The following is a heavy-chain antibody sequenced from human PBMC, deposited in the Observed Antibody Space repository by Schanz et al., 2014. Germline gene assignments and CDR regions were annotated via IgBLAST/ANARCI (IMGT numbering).Heavy chain of an antibody. V-gene: IGHV1-2*02. J-gene: IGHJ1*01. CDR3: AGATYSSSWYGGSEYFQH. Sequence: QVQLVQSGAEVKKPGASVKVSCKASGYSFTDYYIHWVRQAPGQGLEWMGWINPNSGGTNYPQKCQGRVTMTRDMSINTAYMELSRLRSDDSAVYYCAGATYSSSWYGGSEYFQHWGQGTLVTVSS. D-gene: IGHD6-13*01. CDR2: INPNSGGT. CDR1: GYSFTDYY.